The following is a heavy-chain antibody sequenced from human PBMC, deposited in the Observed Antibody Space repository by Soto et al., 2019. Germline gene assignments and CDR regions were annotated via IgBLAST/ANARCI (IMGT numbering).Heavy chain of an antibody. CDR3: ATAVAVPADFDY. J-gene: IGHJ4*02. D-gene: IGHD6-19*01. V-gene: IGHV1-3*05. Sequence: QVQLVQSGAEEKKPGASVKVSCKASGYTFTGYAMHWVRQAPGQRLEWMGWINAGNGTTKYSQKFQGRVTITRDTSASTAYMELSSLRSEDTAVYYCATAVAVPADFDYWGQGTLVTVSS. CDR2: INAGNGTT. CDR1: GYTFTGYA.